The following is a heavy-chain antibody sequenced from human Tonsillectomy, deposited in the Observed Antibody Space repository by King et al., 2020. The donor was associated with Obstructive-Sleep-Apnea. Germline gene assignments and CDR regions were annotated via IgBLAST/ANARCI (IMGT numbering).Heavy chain of an antibody. J-gene: IGHJ2*01. CDR1: GGAVTTMNW. D-gene: IGHD4/OR15-4a*01. Sequence: QLQESGPGLVKPSGTLSLTCAVSGGAVTTMNWWSWVRQSPGKGLEWIGEIYHSGSTNYNPSLKSRVTISMDKSQNQFSLKLSSVTAADTAVYYCASYGEVWYFDLWGRGTLVTVSS. CDR3: ASYGEVWYFDL. V-gene: IGHV4-4*02. CDR2: IYHSGST.